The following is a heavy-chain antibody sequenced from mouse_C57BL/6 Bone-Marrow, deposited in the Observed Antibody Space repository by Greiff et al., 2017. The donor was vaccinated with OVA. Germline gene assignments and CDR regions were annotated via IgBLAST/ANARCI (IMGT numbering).Heavy chain of an antibody. CDR1: GFSLTSYG. V-gene: IGHV2-2*01. CDR2: IWSGGST. J-gene: IGHJ4*01. D-gene: IGHD2-4*01. CDR3: ARTVYDDYDGVFYYAMDY. Sequence: VKLMESGPGLVQPSQSLSITCTVSGFSLTSYGVHWVRQSPGKGLEWLGVIWSGGSTDYNAAFISRLSISKDNSKSQVFFKMNSLQADDTAIYYCARTVYDDYDGVFYYAMDYWGQGTSVTVSS.